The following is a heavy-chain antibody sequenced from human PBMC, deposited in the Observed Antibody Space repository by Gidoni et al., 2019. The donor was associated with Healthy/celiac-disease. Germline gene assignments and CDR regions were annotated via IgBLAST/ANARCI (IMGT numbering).Heavy chain of an antibody. Sequence: QVQLPESGPGLVQPSATLSLICTVSGGSISRYYWHWIRQPPGKGLEWIVYIYYSGSTNYNPSLKSRVTISVDTSKNQFSLKLSSVTAADTAVYYCARDRSSTRGAFDIWGQGTMVTVSS. CDR2: IYYSGST. V-gene: IGHV4-59*01. CDR3: ARDRSSTRGAFDI. J-gene: IGHJ3*02. CDR1: GGSISRYY. D-gene: IGHD2-2*01.